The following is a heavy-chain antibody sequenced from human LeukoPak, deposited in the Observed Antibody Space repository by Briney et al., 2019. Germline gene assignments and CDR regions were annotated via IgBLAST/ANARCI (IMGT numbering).Heavy chain of an antibody. CDR3: ARLGSSSWTFDY. V-gene: IGHV3-7*03. Sequence: GGSLRLSCAASGFTFSSYWMIWLRQAPGKGLEWVANIKQDGSEKYYVDSVKGRFTISRDNAKNSLYLQMNSLRAEDTAVYYCARLGSSSWTFDYWGQGTLVTVSS. CDR2: IKQDGSEK. J-gene: IGHJ4*02. D-gene: IGHD6-13*01. CDR1: GFTFSSYW.